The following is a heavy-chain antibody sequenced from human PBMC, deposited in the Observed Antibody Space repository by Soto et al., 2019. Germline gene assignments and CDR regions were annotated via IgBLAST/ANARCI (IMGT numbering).Heavy chain of an antibody. D-gene: IGHD3-10*01. CDR1: GDSVSNGGYF. CDR2: ISYSGMA. Sequence: TSETLSLTCTVSGDSVSNGGYFWSWIRQPPGKGLEWIGYISYSGMANQSPSLRGRVSMSVDTSKNRFSLRLTSVTAADTAVYYCARSGSDYSRYYFDYWGQGTLVTVSS. V-gene: IGHV4-61*08. J-gene: IGHJ4*02. CDR3: ARSGSDYSRYYFDY.